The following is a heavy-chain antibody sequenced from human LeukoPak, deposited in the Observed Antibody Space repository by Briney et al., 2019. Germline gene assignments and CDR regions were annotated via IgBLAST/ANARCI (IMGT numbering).Heavy chain of an antibody. J-gene: IGHJ4*02. CDR3: ARDQGGSGLLYYFDY. D-gene: IGHD1-26*01. CDR1: GFTFSSYG. CDR2: IWYDGSNK. Sequence: GGSLRLSCAASGFTFSSYGMHWVRQAPGKGLEWVAVIWYDGSNKYYADSVKGRFTISRDNSKNTLYLQMNSLRAEDTAVYYCARDQGGSGLLYYFDYWGQGTLVTVSS. V-gene: IGHV3-33*01.